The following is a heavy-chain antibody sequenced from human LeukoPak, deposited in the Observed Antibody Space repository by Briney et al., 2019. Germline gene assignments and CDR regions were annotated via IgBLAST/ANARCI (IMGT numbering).Heavy chain of an antibody. CDR2: INPNSGGT. D-gene: IGHD6-13*01. J-gene: IGHJ6*02. V-gene: IGHV1-2*04. CDR1: GYTFTGYY. Sequence: GASVNVSCKASGYTFTGYYMHWVRQAPGQGLEWLGWINPNSGGTNYAQKFQGWVTMTRDTSISTAYMELSRLRSDDTAVYYCARVSEYSSSWYGNYYYGMDVWGQGTTVAVSS. CDR3: ARVSEYSSSWYGNYYYGMDV.